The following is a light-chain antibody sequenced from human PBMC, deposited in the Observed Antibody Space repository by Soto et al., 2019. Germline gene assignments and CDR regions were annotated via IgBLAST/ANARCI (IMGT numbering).Light chain of an antibody. V-gene: IGKV3-15*01. Sequence: EIVMTQSPATLSVSPGERATLSCRASQSVGRNFAWYQQKPGQAPRLLIYGASTRATGISARFSGSGSGTEFTLTISSLQSEDFAIYSCQQYNHWPPLTFGGGTKVEIK. CDR3: QQYNHWPPLT. CDR2: GAS. J-gene: IGKJ4*01. CDR1: QSVGRN.